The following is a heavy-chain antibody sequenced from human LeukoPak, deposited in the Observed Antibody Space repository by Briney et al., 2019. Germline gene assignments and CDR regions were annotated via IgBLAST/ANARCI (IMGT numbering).Heavy chain of an antibody. Sequence: GGSLRLSCAASAFTISSYGMHWVRQAPGKGLEWGAVISYDGSNKYYAYSVKGRFTISRDNSKNTLYLQMNSLRAEDTAVYYCTTMIVVVIPPEGMDVWGQGTTVTVSS. CDR1: AFTISSYG. CDR2: ISYDGSNK. CDR3: TTMIVVVIPPEGMDV. V-gene: IGHV3-30*03. J-gene: IGHJ6*02. D-gene: IGHD3-22*01.